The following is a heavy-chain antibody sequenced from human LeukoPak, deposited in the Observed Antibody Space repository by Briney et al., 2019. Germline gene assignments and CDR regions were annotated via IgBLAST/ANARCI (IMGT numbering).Heavy chain of an antibody. CDR2: ISSSGSTI. CDR1: GFTFSDYY. D-gene: IGHD1-7*01. Sequence: GGSLRLSCAASGFTFSDYYMSWIRQAPGKGLEWVSYISSSGSTIYYADSVKGRFTISRDNAKNSLYLQMNSLRAEDTAVYYCARDRDWSYLPGDYYYYGMDVWGQGTTVTVSS. CDR3: ARDRDWSYLPGDYYYYGMDV. J-gene: IGHJ6*02. V-gene: IGHV3-11*01.